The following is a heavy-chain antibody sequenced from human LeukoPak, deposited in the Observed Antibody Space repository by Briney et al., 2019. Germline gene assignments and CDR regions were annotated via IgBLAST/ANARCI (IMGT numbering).Heavy chain of an antibody. CDR3: TRGPLPPRYSSGWYEIGFDP. CDR2: IYHSGST. Sequence: PSETLSLTCAVSGYSISSGYYWGWIRQPPGKGLERIGSIYHSGSTYYNPSLKSRVTISVDTSKNQFSLKLSSVTAADTAVYYCTRGPLPPRYSSGWYEIGFDPWGQGTLVTVSS. D-gene: IGHD6-19*01. CDR1: GYSISSGYY. J-gene: IGHJ5*02. V-gene: IGHV4-38-2*01.